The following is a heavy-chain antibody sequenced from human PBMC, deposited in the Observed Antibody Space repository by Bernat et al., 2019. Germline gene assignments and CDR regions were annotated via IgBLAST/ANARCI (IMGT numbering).Heavy chain of an antibody. Sequence: QVQLQESGPGLVKPSGTLSLTCAVSGGSISSSNWWSWVRQPPGKGVEWIGEIYHSGSTNYHPSLKSRVTISVDTSKNQFSLKLSSVTAADTAVYYCARDDYYDSSGYKPLDYWGQGTLVTVSP. D-gene: IGHD3-22*01. J-gene: IGHJ4*02. V-gene: IGHV4-4*02. CDR3: ARDDYYDSSGYKPLDY. CDR2: IYHSGST. CDR1: GGSISSSNW.